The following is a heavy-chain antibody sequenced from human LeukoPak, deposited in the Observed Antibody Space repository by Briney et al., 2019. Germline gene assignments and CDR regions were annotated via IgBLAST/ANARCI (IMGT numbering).Heavy chain of an antibody. V-gene: IGHV3-21*01. CDR1: GFTFSSYS. CDR2: ISSSSSYI. CDR3: ARVMATADDY. D-gene: IGHD5-24*01. Sequence: GGSLRLSCAASGFTFSSYSMNWARQAPGKGLEWVSSISSSSSYIYYADSVKGRFTISRDNAKNSLYLQMNSLRAEDTAVYYCARVMATADDYWGQGTLVTVSS. J-gene: IGHJ4*02.